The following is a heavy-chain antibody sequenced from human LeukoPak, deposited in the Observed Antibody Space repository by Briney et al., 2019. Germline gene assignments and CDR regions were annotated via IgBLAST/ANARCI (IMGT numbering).Heavy chain of an antibody. V-gene: IGHV3-23*01. CDR2: MCGTAGCT. J-gene: IGHJ5*01. Sequence: GGSLRLSCQASGFTFYMYVMSWVRQAPGKGLEWVASMCGTAGCTFYPDSVKGRFTISRDNSKNVLYLRMNSLTAEDTAIYYCAKDRPNFHENSGHYYRRDGDSWGQGTLVTVSS. CDR3: AKDRPNFHENSGHYYRRDGDS. CDR1: GFTFYMYV. D-gene: IGHD3-22*01.